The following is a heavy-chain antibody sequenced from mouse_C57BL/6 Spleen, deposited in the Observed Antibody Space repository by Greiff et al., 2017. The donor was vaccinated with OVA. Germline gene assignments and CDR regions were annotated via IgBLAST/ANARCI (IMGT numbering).Heavy chain of an antibody. CDR2: ISSGGDYI. V-gene: IGHV5-9-1*02. J-gene: IGHJ4*01. D-gene: IGHD1-1*01. CDR3: TRDLGYYGSSWDAMDY. Sequence: EVQVVESGEGLVKPGGSLKLSCAASGFTFSSYAMSWVRQTPEKRLEWVAYISSGGDYIYYADTVKGRFTISRDNARNTLYLQMSSLKSEDTAMYYCTRDLGYYGSSWDAMDYCGQGTSVTVSS. CDR1: GFTFSSYA.